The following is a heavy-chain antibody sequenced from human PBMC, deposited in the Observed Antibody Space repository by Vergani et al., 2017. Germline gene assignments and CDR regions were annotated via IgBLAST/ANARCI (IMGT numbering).Heavy chain of an antibody. Sequence: VQLVQSGAEVKKPGASVKVSCKASGYTFTDYYMHWVQQAPGKGLEWMGLVDPEDGETIYAEKFQGRVTITADTSTDTAYMELSSLRSEDTAVYYCATAPVELRFGVWFDPWGQGTLVTVSS. J-gene: IGHJ5*02. CDR1: GYTFTDYY. CDR3: ATAPVELRFGVWFDP. CDR2: VDPEDGET. D-gene: IGHD3-10*01. V-gene: IGHV1-69-2*01.